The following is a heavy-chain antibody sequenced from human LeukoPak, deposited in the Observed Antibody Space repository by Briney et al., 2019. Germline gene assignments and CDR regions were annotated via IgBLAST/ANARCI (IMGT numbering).Heavy chain of an antibody. Sequence: GGSLRLSCAASGFTFSNAWMSWVRQAPGKGLEWVGRIKSKTDGGTTDYAAPVKGRFTISRDDSKNTLYLQMNSLKTEDTAVYYCTTDDYYDSSGYYSDYCGQGTLVTVSS. V-gene: IGHV3-15*01. D-gene: IGHD3-22*01. CDR3: TTDDYYDSSGYYSDY. CDR2: IKSKTDGGTT. J-gene: IGHJ4*02. CDR1: GFTFSNAW.